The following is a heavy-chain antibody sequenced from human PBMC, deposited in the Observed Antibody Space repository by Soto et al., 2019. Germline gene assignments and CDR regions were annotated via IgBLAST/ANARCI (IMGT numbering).Heavy chain of an antibody. Sequence: SETLSLTCTVSGGSISSYYWSWIRQPPGEGLEWMGYIYYSGSANYNPSLKSRVTISVDTSKDQFSLNLSSVTAADTAVYYCARAQTGTTYGGYFYYYLDVWGKGTAVTVSS. CDR2: IYYSGSA. CDR3: ARAQTGTTYGGYFYYYLDV. CDR1: GGSISSYY. V-gene: IGHV4-59*01. D-gene: IGHD1-7*01. J-gene: IGHJ6*03.